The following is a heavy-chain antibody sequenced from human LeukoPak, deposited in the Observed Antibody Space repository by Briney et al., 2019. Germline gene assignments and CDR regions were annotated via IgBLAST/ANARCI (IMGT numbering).Heavy chain of an antibody. Sequence: GTSLRLSCAASGFSFSDHGMHWVRQAPGKGLEWVAVIWYDGSKKYFADSVKGRFTISRDDSKNTLYLQMSSLRAEDTAVYYCARDYCSTTSCLDYWGQGTLVTVSS. J-gene: IGHJ4*02. D-gene: IGHD2-2*01. CDR2: IWYDGSKK. CDR1: GFSFSDHG. CDR3: ARDYCSTTSCLDY. V-gene: IGHV3-33*01.